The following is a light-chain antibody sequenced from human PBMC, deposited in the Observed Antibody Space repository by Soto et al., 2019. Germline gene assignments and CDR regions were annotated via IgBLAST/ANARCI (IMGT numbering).Light chain of an antibody. CDR2: FAS. Sequence: DIQMTQSPSVMSASIGDAVAITCRTSQGITRYLAWCQQHPGKVPKRLIYFASTSQSGGPSSFSASGSGTLFTLTINGLQTEDFATYYCLPYSNFPWTFGQGTKVEI. CDR3: LPYSNFPWT. J-gene: IGKJ1*01. V-gene: IGKV1-17*03. CDR1: QGITRY.